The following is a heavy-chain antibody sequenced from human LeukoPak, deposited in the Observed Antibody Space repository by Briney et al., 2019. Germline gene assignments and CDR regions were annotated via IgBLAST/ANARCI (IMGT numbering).Heavy chain of an antibody. Sequence: GASVKVSCKASGYTFTTYNINWVRQAPGQGLEWMGWISGYNGNTNHAQKLQGRVTMTTDTSTSTAYMELRSLKSDDTAVYYCASLKNYYDSSGYLVTDAFDIWGQGTMVTVSS. J-gene: IGHJ3*02. V-gene: IGHV1-18*01. CDR1: GYTFTTYN. CDR2: ISGYNGNT. CDR3: ASLKNYYDSSGYLVTDAFDI. D-gene: IGHD3-22*01.